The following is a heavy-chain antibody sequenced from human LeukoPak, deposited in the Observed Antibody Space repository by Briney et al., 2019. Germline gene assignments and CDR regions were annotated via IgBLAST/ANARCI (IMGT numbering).Heavy chain of an antibody. CDR2: INTDGTVT. J-gene: IGHJ4*02. CDR1: GFTFSKYW. D-gene: IGHD6-19*01. Sequence: GGSLRLSCAASGFTFSKYWMLWVRHAPGKGLESVSRINTDGTVTTYADSVKGRFTVSRDNADNTMFLQMNSVRDEDTAVYYCATKQWLAPPPDSWGQGTPVTVSS. CDR3: ATKQWLAPPPDS. V-gene: IGHV3-74*01.